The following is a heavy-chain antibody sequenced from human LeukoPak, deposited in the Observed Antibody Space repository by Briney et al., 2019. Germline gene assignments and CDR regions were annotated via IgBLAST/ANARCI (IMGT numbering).Heavy chain of an antibody. Sequence: ASVKVSCKASGYTFTSYGISWVRQAPGQELEWMGWISAYNGNTNYAQKLQGRLTMTTDRSTSTAYMELRSLRSDDTAMYYCARSFARDSDILTGYYIGDYWGQGTLVTVSS. CDR2: ISAYNGNT. V-gene: IGHV1-18*01. J-gene: IGHJ4*02. CDR1: GYTFTSYG. D-gene: IGHD3-9*01. CDR3: ARSFARDSDILTGYYIGDY.